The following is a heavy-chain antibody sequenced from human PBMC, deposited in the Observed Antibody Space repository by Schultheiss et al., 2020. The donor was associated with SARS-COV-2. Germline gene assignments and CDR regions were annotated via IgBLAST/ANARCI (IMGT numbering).Heavy chain of an antibody. D-gene: IGHD3-3*01. J-gene: IGHJ4*02. CDR3: ARDYDFWSGYYGIDY. CDR2: ISSSSSTI. V-gene: IGHV3-11*04. CDR1: GGSISSGGYY. Sequence: GGSLRLSCTVSGGSISSGGYYWSWIRQAPGKGLEWVSYISSSSSTIYYADSVKGRFTISRDNAKDSLYLQMNSLRAEDTAVYYCARDYDFWSGYYGIDYWGQGTLVTVSS.